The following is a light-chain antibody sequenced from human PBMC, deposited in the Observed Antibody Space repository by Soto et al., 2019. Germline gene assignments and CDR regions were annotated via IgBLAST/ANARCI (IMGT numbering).Light chain of an antibody. CDR3: QQYGSSRAL. V-gene: IGKV3-20*01. Sequence: EIVLTQSPGTLSLSPGERATLSCRASQSVSSSYLAWYQQKPGQAPRLLIYGASSRATGIPDRFSGSGSGTDFTLTISRLEPEDLAVYYCQQYGSSRALFGPGTKVYIK. J-gene: IGKJ3*01. CDR2: GAS. CDR1: QSVSSSY.